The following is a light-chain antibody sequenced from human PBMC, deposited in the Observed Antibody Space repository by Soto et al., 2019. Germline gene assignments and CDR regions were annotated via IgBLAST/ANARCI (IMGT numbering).Light chain of an antibody. CDR2: DVF. CDR1: QSVSSN. V-gene: IGKV3-15*01. CDR3: QQYYQWPLT. Sequence: EIVMTQSPATLSASPGERATLSCRASQSVSSNSAWYQQKPGQAPRLLIYDVFTRATGIPARFSGSGSGTEFTLTISSLQSEDVAVYYCQQYYQWPLTFGGGTKVEIK. J-gene: IGKJ4*01.